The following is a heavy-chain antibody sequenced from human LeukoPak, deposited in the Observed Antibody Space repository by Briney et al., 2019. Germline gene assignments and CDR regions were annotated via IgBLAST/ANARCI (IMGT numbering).Heavy chain of an antibody. D-gene: IGHD3-9*01. V-gene: IGHV1-69*06. CDR2: IIPIFGTA. CDR1: GGTFSSYA. J-gene: IGHJ6*03. Sequence: GASVKVSCKASGGTFSSYAISWVRQAPGQGLEWMGGIIPIFGTANYVQKFQGRVTITADKSTSTAYMELSSLRSEDMAVYYCARGNYDNSYYYYYYYMDVWGKGTTVTVSS. CDR3: ARGNYDNSYYYYYYYMDV.